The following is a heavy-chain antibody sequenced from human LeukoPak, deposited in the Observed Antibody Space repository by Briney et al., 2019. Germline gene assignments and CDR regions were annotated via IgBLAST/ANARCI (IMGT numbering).Heavy chain of an antibody. CDR3: ARVLGIAAPFDY. CDR1: GFTFSNAW. J-gene: IGHJ4*02. CDR2: ISSSSSYI. Sequence: PGGSLRLSCAASGFTFSNAWMSWVRQAPGKGLEWVSSISSSSSYIYYADSVKGRFTISRDNAKNSLYLQMNSLRAEDTAVYYCARVLGIAAPFDYWGQGTLVTVSS. V-gene: IGHV3-21*01. D-gene: IGHD6-13*01.